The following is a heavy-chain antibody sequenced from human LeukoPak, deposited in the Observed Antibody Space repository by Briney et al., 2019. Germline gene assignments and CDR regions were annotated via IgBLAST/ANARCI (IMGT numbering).Heavy chain of an antibody. J-gene: IGHJ3*02. D-gene: IGHD3-16*02. CDR2: IHPTSGGT. V-gene: IGHV1-2*02. CDR3: ARNPDDYVWGSYRYTDSGDDAFDI. Sequence: ASVKVSCKASGYTFTGYYMHWVRQAPGQGLEWMGWIHPTSGGTNYAQKLQGRVTMTTDTSTSTAYMELRSLRSDDTAVYYCARNPDDYVWGSYRYTDSGDDAFDIWGQGTMVTVSS. CDR1: GYTFTGYY.